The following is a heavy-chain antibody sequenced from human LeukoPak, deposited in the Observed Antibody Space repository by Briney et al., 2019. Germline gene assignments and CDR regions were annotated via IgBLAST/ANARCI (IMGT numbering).Heavy chain of an antibody. CDR1: GYSFTSYW. CDR2: IYPGDSDI. D-gene: IGHD4-17*01. V-gene: IGHV5-51*01. J-gene: IGHJ5*02. CDR3: ARHAGMTTVTTFLRQGGSKLNWSDP. Sequence: GESLKISCKGSGYSFTSYWIGWVRQMPGKGLEWMGIIYPGDSDIRYSPSFQGQVTISADKSISTAYLQWSSLKASDTAMYYCARHAGMTTVTTFLRQGGSKLNWSDPWGQGTLVTVSS.